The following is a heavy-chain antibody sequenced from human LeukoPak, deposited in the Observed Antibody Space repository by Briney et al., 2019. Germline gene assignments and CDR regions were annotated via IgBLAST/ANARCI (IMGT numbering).Heavy chain of an antibody. Sequence: SVKVSCKASGGTFSSYAIGWVRQAPGQGLEWMGGIIPIFGTANYAQKFQGRVTITADESTSTAYMELSSLRSEDTAVYYCARGYDILTGYSSNWFDPWGQGTLVTVSS. D-gene: IGHD3-9*01. CDR3: ARGYDILTGYSSNWFDP. J-gene: IGHJ5*02. CDR2: IIPIFGTA. CDR1: GGTFSSYA. V-gene: IGHV1-69*13.